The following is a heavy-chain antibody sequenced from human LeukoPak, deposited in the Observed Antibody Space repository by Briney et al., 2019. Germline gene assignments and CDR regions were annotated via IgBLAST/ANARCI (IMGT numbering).Heavy chain of an antibody. D-gene: IGHD3-10*01. V-gene: IGHV1-46*01. CDR3: ARGVYYGSGFYNIHFDY. J-gene: IGHJ4*02. CDR2: INPSVGST. Sequence: GASVKVSCKASGYTFTIYYMYWVRQAPGQGLEWMGIINPSVGSTSYAQKFQGRVTMTRDTSTSTVYMELSSLRSEDTAVYYCARGVYYGSGFYNIHFDYWGQGTLVTVSS. CDR1: GYTFTIYY.